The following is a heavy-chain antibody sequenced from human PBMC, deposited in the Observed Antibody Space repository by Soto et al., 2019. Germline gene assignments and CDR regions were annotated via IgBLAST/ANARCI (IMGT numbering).Heavy chain of an antibody. CDR3: ARTNTDMVRSGMDV. Sequence: SETLSLTCTVSGGSISSGGYYWSWIRQHPGKGLEWIGYIYYSGSTYYNPSLKSRVTISVDTSKNQFSLKLSSVTAADTAVYYCARTNTDMVRSGMDVWGQGTTVTVSS. V-gene: IGHV4-31*03. J-gene: IGHJ6*02. CDR2: IYYSGST. D-gene: IGHD5-18*01. CDR1: GGSISSGGYY.